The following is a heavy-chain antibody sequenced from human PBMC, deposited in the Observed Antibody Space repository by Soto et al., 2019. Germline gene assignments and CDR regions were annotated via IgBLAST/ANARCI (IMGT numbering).Heavy chain of an antibody. CDR1: GFSFSRCA. V-gene: IGHV3-30*18. CDR3: AKDVGFRGLHRWLDP. D-gene: IGHD3-10*01. J-gene: IGHJ5*02. Sequence: PGGSRRLSRAACGFSFSRCAMGWVRQAPGKGLEWVADIIYDGNDQYYADSVKGRFTISRDNSKNTLYLQIDSLRIDDTAVYYCAKDVGFRGLHRWLDPWGQGTLVTVSS. CDR2: IIYDGNDQ.